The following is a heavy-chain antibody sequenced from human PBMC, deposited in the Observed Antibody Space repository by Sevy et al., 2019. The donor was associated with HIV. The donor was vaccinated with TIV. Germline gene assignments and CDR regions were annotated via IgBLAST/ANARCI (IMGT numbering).Heavy chain of an antibody. V-gene: IGHV3-48*03. CDR3: GSLRINYYEISGCSGDDAFDI. CDR2: ISNSGSAK. D-gene: IGHD3-22*01. Sequence: GGSLRLSCTASGFPFGSYEMNWVRQAPGKGLEWVSYISNSGSAKYYSDSVRGRFTFSRDNAKNKLYLQMNSLRVEDTAVDYCGSLRINYYEISGCSGDDAFDIWGQGTRVTVSS. CDR1: GFPFGSYE. J-gene: IGHJ3*02.